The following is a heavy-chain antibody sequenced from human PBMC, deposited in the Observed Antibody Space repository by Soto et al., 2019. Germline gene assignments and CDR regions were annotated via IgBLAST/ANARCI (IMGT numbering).Heavy chain of an antibody. Sequence: QVQLVQSGAEVKKPGASVKVSCKASGDTFTSYGISWVRQAPGQGLEWMGWISAYNGNTNYAQKLQGRVTMTTDTSTSTAYMELRSLRSDDTAVYYCASSMDYSGYGHDAFDIWGQGTMVTVSS. CDR1: GDTFTSYG. J-gene: IGHJ3*02. V-gene: IGHV1-18*01. D-gene: IGHD5-12*01. CDR2: ISAYNGNT. CDR3: ASSMDYSGYGHDAFDI.